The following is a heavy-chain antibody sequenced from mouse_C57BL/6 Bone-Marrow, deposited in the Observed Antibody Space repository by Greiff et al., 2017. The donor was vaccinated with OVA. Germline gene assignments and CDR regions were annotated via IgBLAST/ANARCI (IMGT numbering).Heavy chain of an antibody. CDR2: IDPSDSYT. CDR1: GYTFTSYW. CDR3: ARRFYGSSWGRDY. V-gene: IGHV1-59*01. Sequence: QVQLQQPGAELVRPGTSVKLSCKASGYTFTSYWMHWVKQRPGQGLEWIGVIDPSDSYTNYNQKFKGKATLTVDTSSSTAYMQLSSLTSEDSAVYYCARRFYGSSWGRDYWGQGTTLTVSS. D-gene: IGHD1-1*01. J-gene: IGHJ2*01.